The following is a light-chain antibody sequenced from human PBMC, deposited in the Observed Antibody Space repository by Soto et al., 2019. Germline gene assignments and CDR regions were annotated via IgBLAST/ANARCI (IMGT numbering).Light chain of an antibody. V-gene: IGKV1-39*01. J-gene: IGKJ2*01. CDR1: QSISTY. CDR3: PQSYIIPQT. Sequence: DIQMTQSPSSLSASVGDRVTITCRSSQSISTYLNWYQQKPGKAPKLLIYAASSLRSWVPSRFSGSGSGTDFTPTISSLQPEVFATYYCPQSYIIPQTFGQGTKLEI. CDR2: AAS.